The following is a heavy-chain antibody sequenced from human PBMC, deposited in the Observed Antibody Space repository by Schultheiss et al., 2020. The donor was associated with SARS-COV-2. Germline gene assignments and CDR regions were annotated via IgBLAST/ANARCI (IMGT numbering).Heavy chain of an antibody. V-gene: IGHV4-61*08. J-gene: IGHJ4*02. CDR2: IYYSGRT. Sequence: SETLSLTCTVSGGPVSSGDYYWSWIRQPPGKGLEWIGYIYYSGRTSYSPSLKSRVTISVDTSKNQFSLKLSSVTAADTAVYYCARESVGSSSFGYWGQGTLVTVSS. CDR3: ARESVGSSSFGY. D-gene: IGHD6-6*01. CDR1: GGPVSSGDYY.